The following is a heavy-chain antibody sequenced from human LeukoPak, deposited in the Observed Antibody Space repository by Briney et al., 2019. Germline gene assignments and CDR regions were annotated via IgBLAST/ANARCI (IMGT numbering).Heavy chain of an antibody. V-gene: IGHV4-39*07. CDR3: ARAFDSSGYYYVRGAFDI. Sequence: SETLSLTCTVSGGSISSSSYYWGWIRQPPGKGLEWIGSIYYSGSTYYNPSLKSRVTISVDTSKNQFSLKLSSVTAADTAVYYCARAFDSSGYYYVRGAFDIWGQGTMVTVSP. D-gene: IGHD3-22*01. CDR2: IYYSGST. J-gene: IGHJ3*02. CDR1: GGSISSSSYY.